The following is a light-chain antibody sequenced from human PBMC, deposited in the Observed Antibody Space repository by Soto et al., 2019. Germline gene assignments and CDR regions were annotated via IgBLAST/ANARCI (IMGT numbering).Light chain of an antibody. J-gene: IGLJ3*02. V-gene: IGLV1-44*01. Sequence: QSVLTQPPSTSVTPGQRVTISCSGSSSNIERNNLNWYQQLPGTAPKLLIYSNNQRPSAVPHRFSGSKSGTSASLAISGLRSEDEADYYCAAWYDSLNGWVFGGGTKLTVL. CDR1: SSNIERNN. CDR3: AAWYDSLNGWV. CDR2: SNN.